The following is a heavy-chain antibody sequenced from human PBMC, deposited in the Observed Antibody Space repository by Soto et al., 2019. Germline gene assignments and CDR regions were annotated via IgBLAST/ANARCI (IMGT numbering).Heavy chain of an antibody. V-gene: IGHV3-33*01. J-gene: IGHJ4*02. CDR2: TWYDGSNK. CDR3: GIVVGRAIRRSYSDY. Sequence: QVQLVESGGGVVQPGRSLRLSCAASGFTYGMHWVRQAPGKGLEWVAVTWYDGSNKYYADSVKGRFTISRDNSKNTLYLQMNGVRAMVPAVYSCGIVVGRAIRRSYSDYRGLGTLVTVSS. CDR1: GFTYG. D-gene: IGHD1-26*01.